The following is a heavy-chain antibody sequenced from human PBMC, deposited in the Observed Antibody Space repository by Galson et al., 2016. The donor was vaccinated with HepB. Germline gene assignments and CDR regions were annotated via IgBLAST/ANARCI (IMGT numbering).Heavy chain of an antibody. J-gene: IGHJ4*02. CDR1: GGSITSSHSFY. CDR2: MYTGGST. V-gene: IGHV4-39*03. CDR3: STADY. D-gene: IGHD2/OR15-2a*01. Sequence: SETLSLTCTVSGGSITSSHSFYWGWIRQPPGKGLEWIGSMYTGGSTYYNPSLESRVTISVDTSKNQFSLRLSSVTAADTAFYYCSTADYWGPGSLVTVSS.